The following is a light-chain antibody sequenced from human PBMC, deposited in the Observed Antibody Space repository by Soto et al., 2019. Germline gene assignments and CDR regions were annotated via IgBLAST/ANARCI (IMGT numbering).Light chain of an antibody. J-gene: IGKJ4*01. V-gene: IGKV1-39*01. CDR3: QQSYSTPLT. Sequence: DIQMTQSPSSLSASVGDRVTISCRASQTAIGYLNWYQQKPGKAPKLLIYDASNLQRGVPSRFTGSGSGTEFSLTISSLQHEDFETYYCQQSYSTPLTLGGGTKVDIK. CDR2: DAS. CDR1: QTAIGY.